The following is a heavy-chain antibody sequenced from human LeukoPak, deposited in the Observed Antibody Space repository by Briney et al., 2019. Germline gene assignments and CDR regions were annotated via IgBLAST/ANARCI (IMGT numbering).Heavy chain of an antibody. J-gene: IGHJ4*02. CDR3: ARDYYDSSGYYYGAY. CDR2: ISSSSSSI. Sequence: GGSLRLSCAASGFTFSSYNMNWVRQAPGKGLEWVSYISSSSSSIYYAGSVKGRFTISRDNAKNSLYLQMNSLRAEDTAVYYCARDYYDSSGYYYGAYWGQGILVTVSS. V-gene: IGHV3-48*04. CDR1: GFTFSSYN. D-gene: IGHD3-22*01.